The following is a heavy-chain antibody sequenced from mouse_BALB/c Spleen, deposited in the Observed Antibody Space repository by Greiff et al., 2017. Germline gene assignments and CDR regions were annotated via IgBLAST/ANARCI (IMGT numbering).Heavy chain of an antibody. J-gene: IGHJ3*01. V-gene: IGHV5-9-1*01. CDR3: ASQGDGYRFAY. CDR2: ISSGGSYT. Sequence: EVMLVESGGGLVKPGGSLKLSCAASGFTFSSYAMSWVRQTPEKRLEWVATISSGGSYTYYPDSVKGRFTISRDNAKNTLYLQMSSLRSEDTAMYYCASQGDGYRFAYWGQGTLVTVSA. CDR1: GFTFSSYA. D-gene: IGHD2-3*01.